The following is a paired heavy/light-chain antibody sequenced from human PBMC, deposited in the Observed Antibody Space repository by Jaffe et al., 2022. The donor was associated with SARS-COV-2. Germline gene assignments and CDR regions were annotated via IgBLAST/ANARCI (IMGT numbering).Light chain of an antibody. V-gene: IGLV1-47*01. Sequence: QSVLTQPPSASGTPGQRVTISCSGSSSNIGSNYVYWYQQLPGTAPKLLIYRNNQRPSGVPDRFSGSKSGTSASLAISGLRSEDEADYYCAAWDDSLFHPYWVFGGGTKLTVL. CDR1: SSNIGSNY. J-gene: IGLJ3*02. CDR3: AAWDDSLFHPYWV. CDR2: RNN.
Heavy chain of an antibody. D-gene: IGHD4-4*01. CDR2: IYYSGST. V-gene: IGHV4-39*01. J-gene: IGHJ6*02. CDR3: ARHDGPTGKAYYYYYGMDV. Sequence: QLQLQESGPGLVKPSETLSLTCTVSGGSISSSSYYWGWIRQPPGKGLEWIGSIYYSGSTYYNPSLKSRVTISVDTSKNQFSLKLSSVTAADTAVYYCARHDGPTGKAYYYYYGMDVWGQGTTVTVSS. CDR1: GGSISSSSYY.